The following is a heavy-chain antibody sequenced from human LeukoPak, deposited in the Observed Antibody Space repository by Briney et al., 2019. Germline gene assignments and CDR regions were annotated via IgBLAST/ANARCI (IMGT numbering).Heavy chain of an antibody. D-gene: IGHD3-10*01. CDR3: ARSSMVRTFDY. J-gene: IGHJ4*02. CDR1: GYTSTSYA. CDR2: INAGNGNT. Sequence: ASMKVSCKASGYTSTSYAMHWVRQAPGQRLEWMGWINAGNGNTKYSQKFQGRVTITRDTSASTAYMELSSLRSEDTAVYYCARSSMVRTFDYWGQGTLVTVSS. V-gene: IGHV1-3*01.